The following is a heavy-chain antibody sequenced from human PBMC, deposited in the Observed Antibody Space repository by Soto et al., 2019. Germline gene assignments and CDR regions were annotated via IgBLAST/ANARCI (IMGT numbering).Heavy chain of an antibody. CDR2: INPSGGST. J-gene: IGHJ5*02. V-gene: IGHV1-46*01. D-gene: IGHD3-3*01. CDR1: GYTFTSYY. CDR3: AREVTIFGVGPNNWFDP. Sequence: QVQLVQSGAEVKKPGASVKVSCKASGYTFTSYYMHWVRQAPGQGLEWMGIINPSGGSTSYAQKFQGRVTMTRDTSTSTVYMELSSLRSEDTAVYYCAREVTIFGVGPNNWFDPWGQGTLVTVSS.